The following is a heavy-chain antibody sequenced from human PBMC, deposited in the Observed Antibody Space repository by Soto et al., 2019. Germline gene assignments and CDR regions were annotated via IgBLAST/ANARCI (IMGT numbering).Heavy chain of an antibody. Sequence: SETLSLTCTVSGGSISSSSYYWGWIRQPPGKGLEWIGSIYYSGSTYYNPSLKSRVTISVDTSKNQFSLKLSSVTAADTAVYYCARSYCTNGVCLALNWFDPWGQGTLVTVS. J-gene: IGHJ5*02. CDR2: IYYSGST. D-gene: IGHD2-8*01. V-gene: IGHV4-39*01. CDR3: ARSYCTNGVCLALNWFDP. CDR1: GGSISSSSYY.